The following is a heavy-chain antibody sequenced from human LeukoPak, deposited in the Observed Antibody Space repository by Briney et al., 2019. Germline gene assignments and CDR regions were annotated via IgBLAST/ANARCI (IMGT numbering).Heavy chain of an antibody. CDR3: ARDGRPLDY. CDR2: IKQDGSEE. V-gene: IGHV3-7*03. J-gene: IGHJ4*02. CDR1: GFTFSNAW. Sequence: GGSLRLSCAASGFTFSNAWMSWVRQAPGKGLEWVANIKQDGSEEYYVDSVKGRFTISRDNAKNSLYLQMNSLRVEDTAVYYCARDGRPLDYWGQGTLVTVSS.